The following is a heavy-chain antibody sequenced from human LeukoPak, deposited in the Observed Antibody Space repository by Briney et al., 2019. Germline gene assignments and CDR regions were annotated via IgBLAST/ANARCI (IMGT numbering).Heavy chain of an antibody. Sequence: GGSLGLSCAASGFTFSNYAMSWVRQAPGKGLEWVSAISGSGGSTYYADSVKGRFTISRDNSKNTLYLQMNSLRAEDTAVYYCASGIVATREDAFDIWGQGTMVTVSS. J-gene: IGHJ3*02. D-gene: IGHD5-12*01. V-gene: IGHV3-23*01. CDR1: GFTFSNYA. CDR3: ASGIVATREDAFDI. CDR2: ISGSGGST.